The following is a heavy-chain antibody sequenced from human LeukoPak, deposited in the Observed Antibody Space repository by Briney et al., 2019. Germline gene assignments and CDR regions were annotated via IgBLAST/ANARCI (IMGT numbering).Heavy chain of an antibody. CDR2: ITGGGSGI. CDR3: AKWGDYDVLTGYYVSDY. J-gene: IGHJ4*02. CDR1: EFTFSNYA. D-gene: IGHD3-9*01. V-gene: IGHV3-23*01. Sequence: GASLRLSCAASEFTFSNYAMSWVRQAPGKGLEWVSAITGGGSGIYYADSMKSRFTISRDNSKNTLYLQINSLRAEDTAVYYCAKWGDYDVLTGYYVSDYWGQGTLVTVSS.